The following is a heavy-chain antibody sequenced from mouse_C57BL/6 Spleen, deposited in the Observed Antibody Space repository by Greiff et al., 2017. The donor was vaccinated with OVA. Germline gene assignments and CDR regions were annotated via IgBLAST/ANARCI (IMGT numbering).Heavy chain of an antibody. V-gene: IGHV1-69*01. CDR1: GYTFTSYW. CDR3: ARVDGYDGGDY. D-gene: IGHD2-2*01. CDR2: IDPSDSYT. Sequence: VQLQQSGAELVMPGASVKLSCKASGYTFTSYWMHWVKQRPGQGLEWIGEIDPSDSYTNYNQKFKGKSTLTVDKSSSTAYMQLSSLTSEDSAVYYCARVDGYDGGDYWGQGTTLTVSS. J-gene: IGHJ2*01.